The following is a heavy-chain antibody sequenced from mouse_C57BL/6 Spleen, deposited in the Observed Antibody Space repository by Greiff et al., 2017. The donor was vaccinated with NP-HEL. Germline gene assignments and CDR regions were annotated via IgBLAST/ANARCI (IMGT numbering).Heavy chain of an antibody. J-gene: IGHJ2*01. CDR3: ARVYSNYVYFDY. Sequence: EVMLVESEGGLVQPGSSMKLSCTASGFTFSDYYMAWVRQVPEKGLEWVANINYDGSSTYYLDSLKSRFIISRDNAKNILYLQMSSLKSEDTATYYCARVYSNYVYFDYWGQGTTLTVSS. D-gene: IGHD2-5*01. V-gene: IGHV5-16*01. CDR1: GFTFSDYY. CDR2: INYDGSST.